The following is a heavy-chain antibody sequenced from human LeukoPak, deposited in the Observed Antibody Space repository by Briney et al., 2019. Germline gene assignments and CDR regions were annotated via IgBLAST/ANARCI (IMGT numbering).Heavy chain of an antibody. J-gene: IGHJ4*02. CDR3: ARDRRVAHDLDY. D-gene: IGHD2-21*01. CDR2: INAGNGNT. V-gene: IGHV1-3*01. CDR1: GYTFTTYA. Sequence: GASVKVSCKASGYTFTTYAMHWVRQAPGQRLEWMGWINAGNGNTKYSQKFQGRVTITRDTSASTAYMELSSLRSEDTAVYYCARDRRVAHDLDYWGQGTLVTVSS.